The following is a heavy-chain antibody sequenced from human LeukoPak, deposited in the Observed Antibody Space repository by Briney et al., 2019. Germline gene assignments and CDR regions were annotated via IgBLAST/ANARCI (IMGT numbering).Heavy chain of an antibody. CDR1: GFTFSNYG. Sequence: PGGSLRLSCAASGFTFSNYGMHWVRQAPGKGLEWATVISYDGNNKYYADSVKGRFTISRDNAKNSLYLQMNSLRAEDTALYYCAKTHSSGYLYYFDYWGQGTLVTVSS. V-gene: IGHV3-30*18. J-gene: IGHJ4*02. CDR2: ISYDGNNK. D-gene: IGHD3-22*01. CDR3: AKTHSSGYLYYFDY.